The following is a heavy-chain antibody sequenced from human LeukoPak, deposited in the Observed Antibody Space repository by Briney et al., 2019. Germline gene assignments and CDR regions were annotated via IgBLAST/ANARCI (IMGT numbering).Heavy chain of an antibody. D-gene: IGHD6-13*01. V-gene: IGHV3-53*04. J-gene: IGHJ4*02. CDR3: ARGYSSSWYSSYFDY. CDR2: IYSGGST. Sequence: PGGSLRLSCAASGFTVSSNYMGWVRQAPGKGLEWVSVIYSGGSTYYADSVKGRFTIPRHNSKNTLYLQMNSLRAEDTAVYYCARGYSSSWYSSYFDYWGQGTLVTVSS. CDR1: GFTVSSNY.